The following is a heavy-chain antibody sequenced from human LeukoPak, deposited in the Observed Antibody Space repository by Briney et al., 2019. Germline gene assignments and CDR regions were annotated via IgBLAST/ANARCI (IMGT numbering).Heavy chain of an antibody. D-gene: IGHD3-10*01. J-gene: IGHJ4*02. CDR3: AKVWFGELSPFEY. V-gene: IGHV3-23*01. CDR1: GFTFSSYA. Sequence: PGGSLRLSCAASGFTFSSYAMTWVRQAPGQGLEWVSGISGRDSNTYYADSVKGRFTTSRDNPKNTLYLQMNSLRVEDTAVYYCAKVWFGELSPFEYWGQGTLVTVSS. CDR2: ISGRDSNT.